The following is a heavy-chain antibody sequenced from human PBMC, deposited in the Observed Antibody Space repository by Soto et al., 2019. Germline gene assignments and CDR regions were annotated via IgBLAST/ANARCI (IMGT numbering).Heavy chain of an antibody. V-gene: IGHV1-69*01. CDR1: GGTFSSYA. Sequence: QEQLVQSGAEVKKPGSSVKVSCKASGGTFSSYALSWVRQGPGQGLEWMGEIIPIFGTAKYAQKFQDRVTITADQSTSTVYMELRRLRSEDTAMYYCATHLGSGYSYGLMTFDYWGQGSLVTVSS. J-gene: IGHJ4*02. D-gene: IGHD5-18*01. CDR3: ATHLGSGYSYGLMTFDY. CDR2: IIPIFGTA.